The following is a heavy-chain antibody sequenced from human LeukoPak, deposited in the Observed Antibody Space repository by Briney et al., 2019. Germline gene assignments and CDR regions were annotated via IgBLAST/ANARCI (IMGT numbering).Heavy chain of an antibody. CDR3: ARHSSLQGYYFDY. J-gene: IGHJ4*02. Sequence: SETLSLTCTVSSDSISGYYWSWIRQPPGKGLEWIGNVHYSGSTTYHPSLQSRVTISVDTSKKQFSLKLRSVTAADSAVYYCARHSSLQGYYFDYWGRGTLVTVST. CDR1: SDSISGYY. V-gene: IGHV4-59*08. D-gene: IGHD6-6*01. CDR2: VHYSGST.